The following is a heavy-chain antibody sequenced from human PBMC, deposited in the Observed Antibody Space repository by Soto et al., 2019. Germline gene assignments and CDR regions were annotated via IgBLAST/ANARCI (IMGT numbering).Heavy chain of an antibody. V-gene: IGHV3-30-3*01. CDR1: GFTFSSYA. D-gene: IGHD6-19*01. CDR3: ARGGWSDLYFDY. CDR2: ISYDGSNK. Sequence: QVQLVESGGGVVQPGRSLRLSCAASGFTFSSYAMHWVRQAPGKGLEWVAVISYDGSNKYYADSVKGRFTISRDNSKNTLYLQMNSLRAEYTAVYSCARGGWSDLYFDYWGQGTLVTVSS. J-gene: IGHJ4*02.